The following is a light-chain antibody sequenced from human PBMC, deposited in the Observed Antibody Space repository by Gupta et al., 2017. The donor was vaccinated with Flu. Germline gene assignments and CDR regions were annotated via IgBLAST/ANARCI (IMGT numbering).Light chain of an antibody. CDR2: GAS. J-gene: IGKJ1*01. Sequence: PATLSVSPGERATLAGRASQSVSSSLDTYQQKPGRTPRLRIDGASTRATGIPARFRDSGSGTAFTLTISSLQSKDFAVYYCHQENNWGRTFGQGTKVEIK. V-gene: IGKV3-15*01. CDR3: HQENNWGRT. CDR1: QSVSSS.